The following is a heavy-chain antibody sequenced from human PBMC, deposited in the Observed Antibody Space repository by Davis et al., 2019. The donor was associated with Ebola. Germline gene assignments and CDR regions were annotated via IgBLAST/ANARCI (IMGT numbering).Heavy chain of an antibody. Sequence: GESLKISCAASGFTFSSYGMHWVRQAPGKGLEWVAVISYDGSNKYYADSVKGRFTISRDNSKNTLYLQMNSLRAEDTAVYYCARARDSSGYYSNFDYWGQGTLVTVSS. CDR2: ISYDGSNK. CDR3: ARARDSSGYYSNFDY. D-gene: IGHD3-22*01. CDR1: GFTFSSYG. J-gene: IGHJ4*02. V-gene: IGHV3-30*03.